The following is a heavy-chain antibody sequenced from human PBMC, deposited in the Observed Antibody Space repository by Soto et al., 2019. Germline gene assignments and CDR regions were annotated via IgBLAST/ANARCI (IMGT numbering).Heavy chain of an antibody. D-gene: IGHD6-19*01. CDR3: AKDLYSSGWYGRVDAFDI. CDR2: ISYSGSGT. CDR1: GFTFSRYA. V-gene: IGHV3-23*01. J-gene: IGHJ3*02. Sequence: GGSLRLYCAASGFTFSRYAASWVRQAPGKGLEWISVISYSGSGTYYTDSVKGRFTISRDNSKNTLYLQMNSLRAEDTAVYYCAKDLYSSGWYGRVDAFDIWGQGTMVTVSS.